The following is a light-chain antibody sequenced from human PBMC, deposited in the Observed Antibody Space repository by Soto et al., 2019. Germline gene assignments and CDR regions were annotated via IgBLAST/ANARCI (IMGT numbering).Light chain of an antibody. CDR2: GVS. CDR3: SSYKTSSTVVV. CDR1: SSDIGGYNY. V-gene: IGLV2-14*01. J-gene: IGLJ2*01. Sequence: QSALTQPASVSGSPGQSITISCTGTSSDIGGYNYVSWYQQYPGKAPKLMIFGVSDRPSGVSNRFSDSKSGTTASLTISGLQSEDEADYYCSSYKTSSTVVVFGGGTKLTVL.